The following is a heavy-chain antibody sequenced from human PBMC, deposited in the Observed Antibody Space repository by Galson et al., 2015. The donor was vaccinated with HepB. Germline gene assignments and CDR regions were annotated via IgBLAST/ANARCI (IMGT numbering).Heavy chain of an antibody. CDR3: ARGGGGVY. Sequence: ETLSLTCPVSGGSVSSGSYSYHWIRQPPGEGLEWIGQIYGGWTTKYNPSLQNRVIISGDTSKNQFSLKLTSVTAADTAVYYCARGGGGVYWGQGTLVTVSS. CDR1: GGSVSSGSYS. D-gene: IGHD3-16*01. V-gene: IGHV4-61*01. CDR2: IYGGWTT. J-gene: IGHJ4*02.